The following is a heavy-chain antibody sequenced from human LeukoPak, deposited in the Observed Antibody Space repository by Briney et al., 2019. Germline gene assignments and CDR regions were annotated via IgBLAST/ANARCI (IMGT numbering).Heavy chain of an antibody. V-gene: IGHV3-30*04. CDR2: TSFDGINE. J-gene: IGHJ3*01. CDR1: GFTFSGYA. Sequence: GRSLRLSCAASGFTFSGYAITWVGQSPGNGLEWVEITSFDGINEYYADSVNRQFTSSRDNSKNTLYLQMNSLRTEDTVVYYCARDTSGNLWGQGTMVTVSS. CDR3: ARDTSGNL. D-gene: IGHD1-26*01.